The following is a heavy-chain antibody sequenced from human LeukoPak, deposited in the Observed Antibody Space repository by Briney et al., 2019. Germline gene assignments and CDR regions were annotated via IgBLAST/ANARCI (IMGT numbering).Heavy chain of an antibody. V-gene: IGHV4-39*02. CDR3: ATHDEGSYFET. J-gene: IGHJ5*02. CDR2: VYYVGNA. Sequence: PSETLSLTCTVSGGSVSSSRPYWGWIRQSPGKGLEWIGSVYYVGNAYYRPSLLSRATITIDTSKTHISLRLTSVTATDTGIYYCATHDEGSYFETWGQGALVTVSS. D-gene: IGHD3-10*01. CDR1: GGSVSSSRPY.